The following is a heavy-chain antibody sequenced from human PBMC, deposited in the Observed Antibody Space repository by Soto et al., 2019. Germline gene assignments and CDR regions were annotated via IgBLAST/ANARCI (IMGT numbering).Heavy chain of an antibody. CDR2: IIPIFGTA. J-gene: IGHJ4*02. D-gene: IGHD2-21*02. V-gene: IGHV1-69*13. CDR1: GGTFSSYA. Sequence: SGKVSCKASGGTFSSYAISWVRQAPGQGLEWMGGIIPIFGTANYAQKVQGRVTITADESTSTAYMELSSLRSEDTAVYYCARGPRGGDLVNDYWGQGTLVTVSA. CDR3: ARGPRGGDLVNDY.